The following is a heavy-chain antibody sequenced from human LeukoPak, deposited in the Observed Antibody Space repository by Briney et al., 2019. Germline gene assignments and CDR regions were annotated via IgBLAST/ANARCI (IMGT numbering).Heavy chain of an antibody. CDR2: IYTSGTT. Sequence: PSETLSLTCTVSGGSISSGSYYWTWIRQPAGKGLEWIGRIYTSGTTNYNPSLKSRVTISVDTSKNQFSRKLNSVTAADTAVYYCARAAGAAFDYWGQGTLVTVSS. V-gene: IGHV4-61*02. CDR3: ARAAGAAFDY. J-gene: IGHJ4*02. D-gene: IGHD1-26*01. CDR1: GGSISSGSYY.